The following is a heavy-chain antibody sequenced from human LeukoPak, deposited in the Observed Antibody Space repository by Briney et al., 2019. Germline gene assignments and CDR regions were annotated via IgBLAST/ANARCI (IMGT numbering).Heavy chain of an antibody. D-gene: IGHD5-18*01. CDR1: GFSFSSYG. CDR2: IWYDGSKE. J-gene: IGHJ4*02. Sequence: GGSLRLSCAASGFSFSSYGMHWVRQAPGKGLEWVAVIWYDGSKEYYADSVKGRFTISRDNSKNTLYLQMNSLRAEDTAAYYCAKDRDTAMEIDYWGQGTLVTVSS. CDR3: AKDRDTAMEIDY. V-gene: IGHV3-33*06.